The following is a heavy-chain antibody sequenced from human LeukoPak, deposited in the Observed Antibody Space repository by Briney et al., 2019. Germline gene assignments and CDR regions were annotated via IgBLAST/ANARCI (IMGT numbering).Heavy chain of an antibody. CDR2: IYSSGST. D-gene: IGHD1-26*01. J-gene: IGHJ3*02. V-gene: IGHV4-59*08. Sequence: SETLSLTCIVSGGSISSYYWSWIRQPPEKGLEWIGYIYSSGSTNSNPSLKSRVTISVDTSKSQFSLKMTSVTAADTAVYYCARQGSGGRAFDIWGQGTMVTVSS. CDR3: ARQGSGGRAFDI. CDR1: GGSISSYY.